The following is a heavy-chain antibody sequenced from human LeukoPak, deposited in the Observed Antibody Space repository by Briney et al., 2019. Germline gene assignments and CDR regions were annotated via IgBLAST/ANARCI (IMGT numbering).Heavy chain of an antibody. CDR2: ISGSGGST. CDR1: GFTFSSYW. CDR3: AKDQRGIAVAGVPWFDP. V-gene: IGHV3-23*01. D-gene: IGHD6-19*01. Sequence: GGSLRLSCAASGFTFSSYWMSWVRQAPGKGLEWVSAISGSGGSTYYADSVKGRLTISRDNSKNTLYLQMNSLRAEDTAVYYCAKDQRGIAVAGVPWFDPWGQGTLVTVSS. J-gene: IGHJ5*02.